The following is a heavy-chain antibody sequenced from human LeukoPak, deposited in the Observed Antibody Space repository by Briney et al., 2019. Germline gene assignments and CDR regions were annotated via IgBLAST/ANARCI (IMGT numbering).Heavy chain of an antibody. CDR1: GFTFSSNA. CDR2: ISYDGSNK. Sequence: GGSLRLSCAASGFTFSSNAMHWVRQAPGKGLEWVAVISYDGSNKYYADSVKGRFTISRDNSKNTLYLQMNSLRAEDTAVYYCARSYYDYGDFKDDYWGQGTLVTVSS. D-gene: IGHD4-17*01. J-gene: IGHJ4*02. V-gene: IGHV3-30*04. CDR3: ARSYYDYGDFKDDY.